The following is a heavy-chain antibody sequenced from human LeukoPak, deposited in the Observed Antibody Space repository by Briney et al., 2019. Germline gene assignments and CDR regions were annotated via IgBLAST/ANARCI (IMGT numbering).Heavy chain of an antibody. J-gene: IGHJ4*02. CDR1: GGSISGYY. CDR3: AKYIFGSDYFEY. D-gene: IGHD5-18*01. Sequence: PSETLSLTCTVSGGSISGYYWCWIRQPAGKGLEWIGRIFSSGTTNYNPSLKSRVTMSVDTSKNHFSLKLSSVTAADTAVYYCAKYIFGSDYFEYWGQGTLVTISS. V-gene: IGHV4-4*07. CDR2: IFSSGTT.